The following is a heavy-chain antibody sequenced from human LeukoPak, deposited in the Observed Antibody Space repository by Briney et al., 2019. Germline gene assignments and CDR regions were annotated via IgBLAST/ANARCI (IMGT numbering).Heavy chain of an antibody. J-gene: IGHJ4*02. Sequence: GGSLRLSCTASGFTFGDYAMSWFRQAPGKGLEWVGFIRSKAYGGTTEYAASVKGRFTISRDDSKSIAYLQMNSLKTEDTAVYYCTRAREQWLVRAPPVFWGQGTLVTVSS. CDR1: GFTFGDYA. CDR2: IRSKAYGGTT. D-gene: IGHD6-19*01. V-gene: IGHV3-49*03. CDR3: TRAREQWLVRAPPVF.